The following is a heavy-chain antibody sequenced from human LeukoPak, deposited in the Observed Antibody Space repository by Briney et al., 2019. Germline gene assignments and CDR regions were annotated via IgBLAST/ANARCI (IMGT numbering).Heavy chain of an antibody. Sequence: GRSLRLSCAASGFTFSACGMPWVRQAPGKGLEWVAIISYDGSKKYYADSVKGRFAISRDNSKNMLYLQMNSLRAEDTAIYYCAKDVPPPGGTGTTNWFDPWGQGTLVTVSS. CDR3: AKDVPPPGGTGTTNWFDP. J-gene: IGHJ5*02. D-gene: IGHD1-7*01. CDR2: ISYDGSKK. CDR1: GFTFSACG. V-gene: IGHV3-30*18.